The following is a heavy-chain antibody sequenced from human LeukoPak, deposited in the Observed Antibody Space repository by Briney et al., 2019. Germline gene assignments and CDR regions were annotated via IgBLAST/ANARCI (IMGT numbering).Heavy chain of an antibody. J-gene: IGHJ4*02. CDR3: ARDYGDGYNLPGY. CDR1: GFTFSSYS. Sequence: GGSLRLSCAASGFTFSSYSMDWVRQAPGTGLEWVSSISSSHSYIYYADSVKGRFTISRDNAKNSLYLQMNSLRAEDTAVYYCARDYGDGYNLPGYWGQGTLVTVSS. CDR2: ISSSHSYI. V-gene: IGHV3-21*01. D-gene: IGHD5-24*01.